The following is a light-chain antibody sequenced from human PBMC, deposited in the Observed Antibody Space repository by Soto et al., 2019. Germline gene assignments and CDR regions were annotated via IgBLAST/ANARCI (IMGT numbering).Light chain of an antibody. CDR2: ENS. CDR3: GTWDSSLIAL. CDR1: SSNIGSND. V-gene: IGLV1-51*02. J-gene: IGLJ1*01. Sequence: QSALTQPPSVSAAPGQKVTISCSGNSSNIGSNDVSWYQQLPGKAPKLLIYENSQRPSGIPDRFSGSKSGTSATLGITGLQTGDEDDYYCGTWDSSLIALFGTGTKVTV.